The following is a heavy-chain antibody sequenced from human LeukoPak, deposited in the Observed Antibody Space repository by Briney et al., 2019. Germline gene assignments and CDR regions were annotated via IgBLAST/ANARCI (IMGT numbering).Heavy chain of an antibody. J-gene: IGHJ4*02. Sequence: GGSLRLSCAASGFTFSRYSMNWVRQAPGKGLEWVSCISSSSSYIYYANSVKGRFTISSDNAKNSLYLQMNSLRAEDTAVYYCVRDYENLTGSKTRFHYWGQGTLVTVSS. CDR2: ISSSSSYI. D-gene: IGHD3-9*01. CDR1: GFTFSRYS. V-gene: IGHV3-21*01. CDR3: VRDYENLTGSKTRFHY.